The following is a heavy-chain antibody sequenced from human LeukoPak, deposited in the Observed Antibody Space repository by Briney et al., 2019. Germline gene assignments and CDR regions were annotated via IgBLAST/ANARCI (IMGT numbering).Heavy chain of an antibody. J-gene: IGHJ4*02. V-gene: IGHV3-23*01. Sequence: GWSLRLSCAASGFTFSNYAWSWVRQAPGKRLEWASAILGSAGSTCYADSVKGRFTVSRDNSKSNLYFQMKSLRAEDTALYYCAKWGDNDVLTGYYVPDYWGQGTLVTVSS. CDR3: AKWGDNDVLTGYYVPDY. CDR2: ILGSAGST. CDR1: GFTFSNYA. D-gene: IGHD3-9*01.